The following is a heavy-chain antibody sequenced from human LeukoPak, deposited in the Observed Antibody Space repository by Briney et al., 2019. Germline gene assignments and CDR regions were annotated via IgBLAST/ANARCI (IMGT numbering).Heavy chain of an antibody. CDR3: TTDLVKIAAAGTDWFDP. J-gene: IGHJ5*02. Sequence: PGGSLRLSCAASGFTFSNAWMSWVRQAPGKGLEWVGRIKSKTDGGTTDYAAPVKGRFTISRDDSKNTLYLQMNSLKTEDTAVYYCTTDLVKIAAAGTDWFDPRGQGTLVTVSS. D-gene: IGHD6-13*01. CDR1: GFTFSNAW. CDR2: IKSKTDGGTT. V-gene: IGHV3-15*01.